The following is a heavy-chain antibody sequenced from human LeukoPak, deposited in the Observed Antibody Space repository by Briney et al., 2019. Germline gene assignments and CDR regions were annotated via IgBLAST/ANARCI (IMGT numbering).Heavy chain of an antibody. CDR2: ICGCGGST. J-gene: IGHJ4*02. CDR1: GYPFSSYA. V-gene: IGHV3-23*01. Sequence: PGGSLTLSCAASGYPFSSYAVSWVRQSTGRGLEWVSAICGCGGSTFCADSVKGRFPISRDYSKNTLSLNMNSRRAGDGALFYFAKNYDDVWGSYRHNYLDVWGQGTLVTVSS. CDR3: AKNYDDVWGSYRHNYLDV. D-gene: IGHD3-16*02.